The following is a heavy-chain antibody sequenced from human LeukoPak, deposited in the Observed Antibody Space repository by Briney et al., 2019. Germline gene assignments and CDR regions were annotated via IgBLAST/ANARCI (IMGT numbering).Heavy chain of an antibody. CDR3: ARYSYCSSTDCYVGY. J-gene: IGHJ4*02. V-gene: IGHV3-30-3*01. CDR2: ISYDGSNK. D-gene: IGHD2-2*01. Sequence: PGGSLGLSCAASGFTFSSYAMHWVRQAPGKGLEWVAVISYDGSNKYYADSVKGRFTISRDNSKNTLYLQMNSLRAEDTAVYYCARYSYCSSTDCYVGYWGQGTLVTVSS. CDR1: GFTFSSYA.